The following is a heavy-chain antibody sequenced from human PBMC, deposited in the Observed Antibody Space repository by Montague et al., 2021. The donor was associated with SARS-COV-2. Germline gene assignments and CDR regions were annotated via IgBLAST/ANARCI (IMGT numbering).Heavy chain of an antibody. CDR3: ARLPYDNSYGMDV. J-gene: IGHJ6*02. CDR2: IDYSGNT. D-gene: IGHD3-9*01. Sequence: SETLSLTCTVSGGSISTYYWNWIRQFPGKGLEWIGYIDYSGNTNYNPSLQSRVIISVDRSKIQFSLKLNSVTAADTAIYYCARLPYDNSYGMDVWGQGTTATVSS. CDR1: GGSISTYY. V-gene: IGHV4-59*01.